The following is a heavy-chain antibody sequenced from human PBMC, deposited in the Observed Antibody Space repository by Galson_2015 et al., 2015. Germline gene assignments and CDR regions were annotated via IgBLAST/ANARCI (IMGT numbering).Heavy chain of an antibody. J-gene: IGHJ4*02. Sequence: SLRLSCAASGFTFGDYYMSWIRQAPGKGLEWVSYISSSGSTIYYADSMKGRFTISRDNAKNSLYLQMNSLRAEDTAVYYCARWILRPYTVITSYWGQGTLVTVSS. CDR1: GFTFGDYY. CDR2: ISSSGSTI. CDR3: ARWILRPYTVITSY. D-gene: IGHD4-17*01. V-gene: IGHV3-11*01.